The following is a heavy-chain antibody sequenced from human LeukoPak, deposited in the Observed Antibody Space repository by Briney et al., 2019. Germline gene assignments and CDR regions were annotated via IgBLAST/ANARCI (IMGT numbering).Heavy chain of an antibody. CDR2: ISSGSSYI. D-gene: IGHD3-9*01. CDR1: GFTFSSYS. CDR3: VRVDNDTLTPAYDY. J-gene: IGHJ4*02. Sequence: PGRSLRLSCAASGFTFSSYSMNWVRQAPGKGLEWVSSISSGSSYIYYADSVKGRFTISRDNAKNSLFLQMNSLRAEDTAVYYCVRVDNDTLTPAYDYWGQGTLVTVSS. V-gene: IGHV3-21*01.